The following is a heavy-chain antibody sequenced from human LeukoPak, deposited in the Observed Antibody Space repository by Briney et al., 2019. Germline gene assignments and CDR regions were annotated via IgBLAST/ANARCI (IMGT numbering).Heavy chain of an antibody. CDR2: VYHSGST. Sequence: SETLSLTCAVSGGSISSSNWWSCGRQPPGKGLEWIGEVYHSGSTTYNSSLKSRLTMSIDKSKNHFYLNLSSVTAADTAVYYCARRYYGSGTNYCDYCGQGTLVTVCS. J-gene: IGHJ4*02. CDR1: GGSISSSNW. V-gene: IGHV4-4*02. CDR3: ARRYYGSGTNYCDY. D-gene: IGHD3-10*01.